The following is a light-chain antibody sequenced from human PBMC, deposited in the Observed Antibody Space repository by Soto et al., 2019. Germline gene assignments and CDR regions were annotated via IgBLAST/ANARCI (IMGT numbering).Light chain of an antibody. CDR1: QSVDTN. CDR2: DAS. V-gene: IGKV3-15*01. Sequence: EVVMTQSPTTLSVSPGESATLSCRASQSVDTNVAWYQQKPGQAPRLVMFDASTRTTGIPARFTGSGSGTEFTLAIATLQAEDFAVYHGQQYNNWPPWTFDPGTKVEI. J-gene: IGKJ1*01. CDR3: QQYNNWPPWT.